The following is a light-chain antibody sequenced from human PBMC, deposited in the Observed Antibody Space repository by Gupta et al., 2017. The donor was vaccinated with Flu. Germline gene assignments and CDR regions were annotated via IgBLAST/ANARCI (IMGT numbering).Light chain of an antibody. J-gene: IGKJ2*01. CDR3: MPPAQIHQNT. CDR1: QSLLHSDGYNY. Sequence: EIVMTQSPLSLSVTPGEPASISCRSSQSLLHSDGYNYLDWYLQKPGQSPQLLSYLGSNRASGVPDRFSGSGSGTDFTLKISRVEAEDVGVYYCMPPAQIHQNTFGKGTKLEIK. CDR2: LGS. V-gene: IGKV2-28*01.